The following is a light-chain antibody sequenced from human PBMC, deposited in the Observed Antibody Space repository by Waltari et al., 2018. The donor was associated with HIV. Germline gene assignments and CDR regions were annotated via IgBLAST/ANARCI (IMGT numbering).Light chain of an antibody. CDR3: QVWDTTTDDFGA. J-gene: IGLJ2*01. V-gene: IGLV3-21*01. CDR1: NIGTKS. CDR2: HDT. Sequence: SYVLTQPPSVSVAPGKTARITCGGKNIGTKSVNWYQQKPGQAPLVVIYHDTDRPSGFPCRFSGSNSEDTATLTIRRVEAGDEADYYCQVWDTTTDDFGAFGGGTNLAV.